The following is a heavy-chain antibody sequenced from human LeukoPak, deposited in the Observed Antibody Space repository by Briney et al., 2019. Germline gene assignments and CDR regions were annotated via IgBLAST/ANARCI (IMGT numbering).Heavy chain of an antibody. CDR3: AVQLRGFGEASSFYFDY. J-gene: IGHJ4*02. CDR2: IYTSGST. CDR1: GGSISSGSYY. V-gene: IGHV4-61*02. D-gene: IGHD3-10*01. Sequence: SETLSLTCTVSGGSISSGSYYCSWIRQPAGKGLEWIGRIYTSGSTNYNPSLKSRVTISVDTSKNQFSLKLSSVTAADTAVYYCAVQLRGFGEASSFYFDYWGQGTLVTVSS.